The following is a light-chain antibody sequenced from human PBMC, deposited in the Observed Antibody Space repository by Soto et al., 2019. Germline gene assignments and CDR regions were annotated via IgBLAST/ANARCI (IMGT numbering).Light chain of an antibody. Sequence: DIQITQSPSTLYASVGDRVTITCRASQGIGTYLAWYQQKPGKAPKLLIYAAFTLHSGVPARFSGSRSGTDFTLTISSLQPEDFATYYCQQVNSYPQTFGQGTRLEIK. CDR2: AAF. V-gene: IGKV1-9*01. CDR1: QGIGTY. CDR3: QQVNSYPQT. J-gene: IGKJ5*01.